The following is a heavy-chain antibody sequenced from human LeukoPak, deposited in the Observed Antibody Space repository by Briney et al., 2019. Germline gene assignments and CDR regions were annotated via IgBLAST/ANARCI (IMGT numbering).Heavy chain of an antibody. CDR3: ARVGRLRYFDWSSYMDV. J-gene: IGHJ6*03. V-gene: IGHV3-64*01. Sequence: PGGSLRLSCAASGFTFSSYAMHWVRQAPGKGLEYVSAISSNGGSTYYANSVKGRFTISRDNSKNTLYPQMGSLRAEDMAVYYCARVGRLRYFDWSSYMDVWGKGTTVTISS. CDR2: ISSNGGST. CDR1: GFTFSSYA. D-gene: IGHD3-9*01.